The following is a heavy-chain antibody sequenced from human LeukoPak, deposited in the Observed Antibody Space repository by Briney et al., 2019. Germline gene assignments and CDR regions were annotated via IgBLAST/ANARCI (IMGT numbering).Heavy chain of an antibody. V-gene: IGHV3-23*01. J-gene: IGHJ4*02. CDR3: AKGNGYSYGRYYFDY. CDR2: VTASGGNT. Sequence: PGGSLRLSCAASGFTFSSYAMGWVSQAPGKGLEWVSAVTASGGNTYYADSVKGRFTISRDNSKNTLYLQVNSLRAEDTAVYYCAKGNGYSYGRYYFDYWGQGTLVTVSS. D-gene: IGHD5-18*01. CDR1: GFTFSSYA.